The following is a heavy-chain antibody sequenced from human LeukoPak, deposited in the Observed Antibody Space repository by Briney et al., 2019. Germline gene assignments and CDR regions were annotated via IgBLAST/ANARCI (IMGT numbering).Heavy chain of an antibody. V-gene: IGHV1-2*02. CDR1: GYTFTGYY. CDR3: ARPRRVGNGEYPDY. J-gene: IGHJ4*02. D-gene: IGHD3-10*01. CDR2: INPNTGDT. Sequence: ASVKVSCKASGYTFTGYYMHWVRKTPGQGLEWMGWINPNTGDTNYGRKFQGRVTMTRDTSINTAYMELRSLRSDDTAAYYCARPRRVGNGEYPDYWGQGTLVTVSS.